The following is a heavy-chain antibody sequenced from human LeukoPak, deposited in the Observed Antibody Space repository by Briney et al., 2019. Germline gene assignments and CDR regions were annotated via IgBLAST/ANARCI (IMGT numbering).Heavy chain of an antibody. Sequence: GSLRLSCATSGCTFRRSYMPWVRQAPGQGLECDYLIYGGGRVLYRDYVKGRFNISRDNLGNSVYLHMNSLRAEDTAVYYCARVSGLVGDGYDYWGYFDLWGQGTLVTDSS. D-gene: IGHD5-24*01. CDR1: GCTFRRSY. CDR2: IYGGGRV. V-gene: IGHV3-66*01. CDR3: ARVSGLVGDGYDYWGYFDL. J-gene: IGHJ4*02.